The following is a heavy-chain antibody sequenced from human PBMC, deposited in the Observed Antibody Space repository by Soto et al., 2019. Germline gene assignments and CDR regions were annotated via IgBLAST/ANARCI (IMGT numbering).Heavy chain of an antibody. J-gene: IGHJ5*02. CDR1: GGTFSSYT. CDR3: IGSCSSTSCYSRNWFDP. Sequence: QVQLVQSGAEVKKPGSSVKVSCKASGGTFSSYTISWVRQAPGQGLEWMGRIIPILGIANYAQKFQGRVTITADKSTSTAYMELSSLRSEDTAVYYCIGSCSSTSCYSRNWFDPWGQGTLVTVSS. D-gene: IGHD2-2*01. V-gene: IGHV1-69*02. CDR2: IIPILGIA.